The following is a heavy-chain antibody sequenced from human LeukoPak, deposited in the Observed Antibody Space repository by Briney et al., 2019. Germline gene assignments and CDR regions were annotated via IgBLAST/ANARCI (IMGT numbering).Heavy chain of an antibody. CDR2: FYHGGST. CDR3: AREVGQYSSGWLSSEFYFDY. Sequence: PSETLSLTCTVSGYSISTGYYWDWIRQLPGKRLEWIGTFYHGGSTYYNPSLKSRVTISVDTSKNQFSLNLSSVTAADTAVYYCAREVGQYSSGWLSSEFYFDYWGQGTLVTVSS. D-gene: IGHD6-19*01. J-gene: IGHJ4*02. CDR1: GYSISTGYY. V-gene: IGHV4-38-2*02.